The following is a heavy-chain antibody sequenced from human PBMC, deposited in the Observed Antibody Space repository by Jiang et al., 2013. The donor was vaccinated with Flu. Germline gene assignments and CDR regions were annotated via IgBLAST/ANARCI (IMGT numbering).Heavy chain of an antibody. CDR2: IYWDGDK. D-gene: IGHD3-22*01. V-gene: IGHV2-5*02. CDR3: AHRLHDYDNIGYPFDF. CDR1: GSHSELVGVG. J-gene: IGHJ4*02. Sequence: KPTQTLTLTCTSLGSHSELVGVGVGWIRQPPGKALEWLAVIYWDGDKHYSPSLKNRLTISKDTSENQVFLTMTNMGPVDTATYYCAHRLHDYDNIGYPFDFWGQGTLVTVSS.